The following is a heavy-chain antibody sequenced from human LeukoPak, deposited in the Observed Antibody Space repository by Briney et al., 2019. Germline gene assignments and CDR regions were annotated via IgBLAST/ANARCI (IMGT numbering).Heavy chain of an antibody. J-gene: IGHJ3*02. CDR1: GFTFSISS. V-gene: IGHV3-21*05. D-gene: IGHD3-22*01. Sequence: GGSLRLSCVASGFTFSISSMSWVRQAPGKGLEWVSYISSSSSYIYYADSVKGRFTISRDNAKNSLYLQMNSLRAEDTAVYYCARENYYDSSGYEGAFDIWGQGTMVTVSS. CDR3: ARENYYDSSGYEGAFDI. CDR2: ISSSSSYI.